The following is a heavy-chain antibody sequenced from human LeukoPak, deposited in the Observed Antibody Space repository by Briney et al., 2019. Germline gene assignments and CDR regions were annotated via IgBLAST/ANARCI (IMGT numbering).Heavy chain of an antibody. CDR1: GYTFNNYG. CDR2: INPNSGGT. J-gene: IGHJ3*02. D-gene: IGHD6-13*01. Sequence: GASVKVSCTASGYTFNNYGISWVRQAPGQGLEWMGWINPNSGGTNYAQKFQGRVTMTRDTSISTAYMELSRLRSDDTAVYYCARDRTPYSSSWYADAFDIWGQGTMVTVSS. CDR3: ARDRTPYSSSWYADAFDI. V-gene: IGHV1-2*02.